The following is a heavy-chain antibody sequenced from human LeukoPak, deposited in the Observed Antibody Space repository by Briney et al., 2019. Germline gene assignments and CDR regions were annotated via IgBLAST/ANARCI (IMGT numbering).Heavy chain of an antibody. J-gene: IGHJ3*02. CDR1: GFTFSNYA. D-gene: IGHD2-21*02. Sequence: QPGGSLRLSCAVSGFTFSNYAMSWVRQAPGKGLEWVSGISSNGASTYYRDSMKGRFTISRDNSKNTVYLQMNSLRAEDTAVYYCARDRSAYCGGDCYASAYNIWGQGTVVTVSS. CDR2: ISSNGAST. V-gene: IGHV3-23*01. CDR3: ARDRSAYCGGDCYASAYNI.